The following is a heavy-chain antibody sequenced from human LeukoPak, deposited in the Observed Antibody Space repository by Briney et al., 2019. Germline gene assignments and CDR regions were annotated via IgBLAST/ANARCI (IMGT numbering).Heavy chain of an antibody. D-gene: IGHD6-19*01. CDR3: ARDLGYSSGPNY. V-gene: IGHV3-74*01. J-gene: IGHJ4*02. Sequence: GGSLRLSCAASGFTFSTYWMHWVRQAPGKGLVWVSRIKSDGSSTSYADSAKGRFIISRDNAKNTLYLQMNSLRAEDTAVHYCARDLGYSSGPNYWGQGTRVTVSS. CDR1: GFTFSTYW. CDR2: IKSDGSST.